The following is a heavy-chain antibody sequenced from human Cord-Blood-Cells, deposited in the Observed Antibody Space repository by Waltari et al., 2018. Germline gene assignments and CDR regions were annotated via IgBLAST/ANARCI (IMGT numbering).Heavy chain of an antibody. CDR2: IYPGDSDT. V-gene: IGHV5-51*03. D-gene: IGHD1-1*01. J-gene: IGHJ3*02. Sequence: EVQLVQSGAEVKKPGESLKISCKGSGSSFTSYWIGWVRQMPGKGLEWMGIIYPGDSDTRYSPSFQGQVTISADKSISTAYLQWSSLKASDTAMYYCARRLAEPWAGGGTDAFDIWGQGTMVTVSS. CDR1: GSSFTSYW. CDR3: ARRLAEPWAGGGTDAFDI.